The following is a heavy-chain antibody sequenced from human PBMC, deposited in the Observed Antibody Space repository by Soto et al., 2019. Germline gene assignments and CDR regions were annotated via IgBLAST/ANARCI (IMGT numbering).Heavy chain of an antibody. V-gene: IGHV3-30*03. CDR3: AASVADDY. CDR2: ISYDGSNK. J-gene: IGHJ4*02. Sequence: QVQLVESGGGVVQPGRSLRLSCAASGFTFSNYGMHWVRQAPGKGLEWVAVISYDGSNKYYADSVKGRFTISRDNSKNTLYLKMNSLRAEDTAVYYCAASVADDYWGQGTLVTVSS. D-gene: IGHD6-19*01. CDR1: GFTFSNYG.